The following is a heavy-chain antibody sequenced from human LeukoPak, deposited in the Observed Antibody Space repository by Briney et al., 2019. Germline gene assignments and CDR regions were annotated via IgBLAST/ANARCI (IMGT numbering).Heavy chain of an antibody. D-gene: IGHD3-22*01. V-gene: IGHV3-30*18. CDR2: ISYDGSNK. J-gene: IGHJ4*02. Sequence: GGSLRLSCAASGFTFSSYGMHWVRQAPGKGLEWVAGISYDGSNKYYADSVKGRFTISRDNSKNTLYLQMNSLRAEDTAVYYCAKDLRYYDSSGYLDYWGQGTLVTVSS. CDR1: GFTFSSYG. CDR3: AKDLRYYDSSGYLDY.